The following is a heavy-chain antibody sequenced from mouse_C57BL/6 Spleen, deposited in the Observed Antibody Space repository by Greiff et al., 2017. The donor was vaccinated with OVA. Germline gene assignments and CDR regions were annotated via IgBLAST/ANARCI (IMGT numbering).Heavy chain of an antibody. V-gene: IGHV1-50*01. CDR1: GYTFTSYW. D-gene: IGHD1-1*01. Sequence: QVQLQQPGAELVKPGASVKLSCKASGYTFTSYWMQWVKQRPGQGLEWIGEIDPSDSYTNYNQKFKGKATLTVDTSSSTAYMQLSSLTSEDSAVYYCARNWVVATEGAMDYWGQGTSVTVSS. CDR2: IDPSDSYT. CDR3: ARNWVVATEGAMDY. J-gene: IGHJ4*01.